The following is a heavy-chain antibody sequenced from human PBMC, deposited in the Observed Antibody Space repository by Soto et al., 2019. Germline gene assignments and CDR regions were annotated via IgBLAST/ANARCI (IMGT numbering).Heavy chain of an antibody. J-gene: IGHJ6*04. Sequence: QVQLVQSGAEVKKPGASVKVSCKASGYTFTSYDINWVRQATGQGLEWMGWMSPNSGNAGYAQKLQGRATMTRDTSKSTAYLELSSLRSEDPAVYYCARQWELSGYYYGMDVWGKGPTVTVSS. CDR1: GYTFTSYD. CDR3: ARQWELSGYYYGMDV. CDR2: MSPNSGNA. D-gene: IGHD1-26*01. V-gene: IGHV1-8*01.